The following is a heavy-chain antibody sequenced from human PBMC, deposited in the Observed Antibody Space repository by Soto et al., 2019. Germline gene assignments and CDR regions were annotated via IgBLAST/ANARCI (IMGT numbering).Heavy chain of an antibody. D-gene: IGHD2-2*01. Sequence: GASVKVSCKTSGGTLSSFAISWVRQAPGQGLEWVGTFIPVVGIANYAQKFQGRVTITADKSTSTAYMELSSLRSEDTAVYYCAREYCSSTSCYGSIYYYYYGMDVWGQGTTVTVSS. CDR2: FIPVVGIA. V-gene: IGHV1-69*04. J-gene: IGHJ6*02. CDR1: GGTLSSFA. CDR3: AREYCSSTSCYGSIYYYYYGMDV.